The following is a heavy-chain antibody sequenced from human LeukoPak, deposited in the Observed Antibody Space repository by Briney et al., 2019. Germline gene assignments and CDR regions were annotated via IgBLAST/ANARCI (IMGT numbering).Heavy chain of an antibody. J-gene: IGHJ4*02. CDR2: ISGSGGST. CDR1: GFTFSSYA. Sequence: GASLRLSCAASGFTFSSYAMSWVRQAPGKGLEWVSAISGSGGSTYYADSVKGRFTISRDNSKNTLYLQMNSLRAEDTDVYYCARDGTLYSSGRFDYWGQGTLVSVSS. CDR3: ARDGTLYSSGRFDY. V-gene: IGHV3-23*01. D-gene: IGHD6-19*01.